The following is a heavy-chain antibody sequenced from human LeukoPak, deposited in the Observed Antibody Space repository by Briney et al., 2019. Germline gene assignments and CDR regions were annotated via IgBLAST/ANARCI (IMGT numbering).Heavy chain of an antibody. CDR2: ISYDGSNK. V-gene: IGHV3-30*03. CDR3: ARGAGWLIDY. D-gene: IGHD3-16*01. CDR1: GFTFSSYG. J-gene: IGHJ4*02. Sequence: GGSLRLSCAASGFTFSSYGMHWVRQAPGKGLEWVAVISYDGSNKYYADSVKGRFTISRDNSKNTLYLQMNSLRAEDTAVYYCARGAGWLIDYWGQGIPVTVSS.